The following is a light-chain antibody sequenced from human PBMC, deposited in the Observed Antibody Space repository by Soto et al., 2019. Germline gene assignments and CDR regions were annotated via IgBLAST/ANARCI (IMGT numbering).Light chain of an antibody. V-gene: IGKV1-5*03. CDR2: KAS. CDR3: QQYVRYPRT. J-gene: IGKJ4*01. Sequence: DIQMTQSPSTLSASVGDRVTITCRASQGINIWLAWYQQKPGKAPNLLIYKASSLESGVPSRFSGSGSGTEFTLTIPSLQPDDFATYYCQQYVRYPRTFGGGTKVEI. CDR1: QGINIW.